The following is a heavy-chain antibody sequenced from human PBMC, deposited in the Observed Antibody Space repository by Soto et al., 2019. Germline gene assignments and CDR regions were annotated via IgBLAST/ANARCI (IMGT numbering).Heavy chain of an antibody. CDR2: IYPGDSDT. CDR1: GYSFTSYW. D-gene: IGHD6-19*01. Sequence: GESLKISCKGSGYSFTSYWIGWVRQMPGKGLERMGIIYPGDSDTRYSLSFQGQVTISADKSITTTYLQWSSLKASDTAIYYCARLFDTSGWYDYWGQGNLVTVSS. CDR3: ARLFDTSGWYDY. V-gene: IGHV5-51*01. J-gene: IGHJ4*02.